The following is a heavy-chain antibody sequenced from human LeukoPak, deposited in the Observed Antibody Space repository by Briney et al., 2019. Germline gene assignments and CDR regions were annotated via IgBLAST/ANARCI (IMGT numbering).Heavy chain of an antibody. CDR1: GGSISSSSYY. CDR3: AKRSTSDSSGWYNGY. J-gene: IGHJ4*02. D-gene: IGHD6-19*01. Sequence: SETLSLTCTVSGGSISSSSYYWGWIRQPPGKGLEWIGSIHYSGSTNYNPSLKSRVTISVDTSKNQFSLKLSSVTAADTAVYYCAKRSTSDSSGWYNGYWGQGTLVTVSS. CDR2: IHYSGST. V-gene: IGHV4-39*07.